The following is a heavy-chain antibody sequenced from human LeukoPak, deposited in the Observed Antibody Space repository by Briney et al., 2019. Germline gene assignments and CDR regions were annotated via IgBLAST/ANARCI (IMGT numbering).Heavy chain of an antibody. CDR1: GFTFSSYS. CDR3: ARDRIAVAATGWFDP. V-gene: IGHV3-48*04. Sequence: GSLRLSCAASGFTFSSYSMNWVRQAPGKGLEWVSYISSSSSTIYYADSVKGRFTISRDNAKNSLYLQMNSLRAEDTAVYYCARDRIAVAATGWFDPWGQGTLVTVSS. J-gene: IGHJ5*02. CDR2: ISSSSSTI. D-gene: IGHD6-19*01.